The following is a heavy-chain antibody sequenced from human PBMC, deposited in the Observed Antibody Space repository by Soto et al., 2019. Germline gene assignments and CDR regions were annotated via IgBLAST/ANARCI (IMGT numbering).Heavy chain of an antibody. V-gene: IGHV3-23*01. CDR3: TKGGDSWSGYAQH. CDR1: GFSFGNYV. D-gene: IGHD3-3*01. CDR2: ISDSGGSS. Sequence: PGGSLRLSCAASGFSFGNYVMNWVRQAPGKGLEWVSGISDSGGSSSSADSVKGRFTVSRDNSKNTLYLQMDSLTGDDTAVYYCTKGGDSWSGYAQHWGQGALVTV. J-gene: IGHJ1*01.